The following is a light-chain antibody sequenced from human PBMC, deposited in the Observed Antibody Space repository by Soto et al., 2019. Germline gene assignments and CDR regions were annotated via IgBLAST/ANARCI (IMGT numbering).Light chain of an antibody. Sequence: EIVMTQSPATLSVSPGDTATLSCRASQSVGSKLVWYQQKPGQAPRPLIYGASTRAAGIPARFSGSGSGTEFTLTISSLQSEDFAVYYCQQYNIWPRTFGPGTKVDIK. J-gene: IGKJ3*01. CDR3: QQYNIWPRT. V-gene: IGKV3-15*01. CDR1: QSVGSK. CDR2: GAS.